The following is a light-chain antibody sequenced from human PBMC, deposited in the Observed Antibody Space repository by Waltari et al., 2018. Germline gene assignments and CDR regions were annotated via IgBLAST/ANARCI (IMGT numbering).Light chain of an antibody. CDR1: TGAVTGGFY. CDR2: STH. J-gene: IGLJ3*02. V-gene: IGLV7-43*01. CDR3: LLYFGGARWV. Sequence: QTVVTQEPSLTVSPGGTVTLTCASNTGAVTGGFYQNWFQKKPGQAPRALIYSTHMRNSWTPARFSVSLLGGKAALTLSGVQPEDEAEYYCLLYFGGARWVFGGGTKLTVL.